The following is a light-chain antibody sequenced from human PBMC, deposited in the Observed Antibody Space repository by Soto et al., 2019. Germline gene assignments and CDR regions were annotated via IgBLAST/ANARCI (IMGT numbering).Light chain of an antibody. V-gene: IGLV2-11*01. CDR3: CSYAGGDTFAV. CDR2: DVS. J-gene: IGLJ1*01. CDR1: SSDVGGYNR. Sequence: QSALTQPRSVSGSPGQSVTISCIGTSSDVGGYNRVSWYQQHPGKAPKVMIYDVSSRPSGVPHRFSGSKSGNTASLTISGLQAEDEADYYCCSYAGGDTFAVFGTGTKLTVL.